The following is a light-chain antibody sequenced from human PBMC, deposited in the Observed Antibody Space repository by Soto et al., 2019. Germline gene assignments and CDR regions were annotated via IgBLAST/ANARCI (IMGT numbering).Light chain of an antibody. V-gene: IGKV1-39*01. Sequence: DIPMTQSPSSLSASVGDRVTITCRASQSISSYLNWYQQKPGKAPKLLIYAASSLQSGVPSRFSGSGSGTDFTLTISSLQPEDFATYYCQQSYSTPRTFGQGTKLEIE. CDR3: QQSYSTPRT. J-gene: IGKJ2*01. CDR2: AAS. CDR1: QSISSY.